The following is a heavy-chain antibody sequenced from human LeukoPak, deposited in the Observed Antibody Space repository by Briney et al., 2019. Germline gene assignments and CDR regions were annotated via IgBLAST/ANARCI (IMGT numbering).Heavy chain of an antibody. D-gene: IGHD6-13*01. Sequence: GGSLRLSCAASGFTFSSYSMNWVCQAPVKALEWVSSISSSSSYIYYADSVKGRFTISRDNAKNSLYLQMNSLRAEDTAVYYCARDQRPGYSSSWYFGLGNWGQGTLVTVSS. CDR1: GFTFSSYS. CDR3: ARDQRPGYSSSWYFGLGN. V-gene: IGHV3-21*01. J-gene: IGHJ4*02. CDR2: ISSSSSYI.